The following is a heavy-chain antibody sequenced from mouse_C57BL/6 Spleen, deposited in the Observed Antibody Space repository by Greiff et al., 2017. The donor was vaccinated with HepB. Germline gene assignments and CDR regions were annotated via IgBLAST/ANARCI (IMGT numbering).Heavy chain of an antibody. V-gene: IGHV5-17*01. J-gene: IGHJ4*01. CDR2: ISSGSSTI. Sequence: DVKLVESGGGLVKPGGSLKLSCAASGFTFSDYGMHWVRQAPEKGLEWVAYISSGSSTIYYADTVKGRFTISRDNAKNTLFLQMTSLRSEDTAMYDCATHYYGHAMDYWGQGTSVTVSS. CDR1: GFTFSDYG. D-gene: IGHD1-2*01. CDR3: ATHYYGHAMDY.